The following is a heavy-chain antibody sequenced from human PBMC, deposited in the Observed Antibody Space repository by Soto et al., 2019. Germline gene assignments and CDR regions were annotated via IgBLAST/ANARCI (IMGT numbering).Heavy chain of an antibody. Sequence: EVQLVESGGGLVQPGGSLRLSCAASGFTFSSYWMHWVRQAPGKGLVWVSRITSDGSSTTYADSAKGRFTISRDNAKSTLYLKMNSLRAEDTAVYYCARGGCSSTSCLDYWGQGTLVTVSS. V-gene: IGHV3-74*01. J-gene: IGHJ4*02. CDR2: ITSDGSST. D-gene: IGHD2-2*01. CDR3: ARGGCSSTSCLDY. CDR1: GFTFSSYW.